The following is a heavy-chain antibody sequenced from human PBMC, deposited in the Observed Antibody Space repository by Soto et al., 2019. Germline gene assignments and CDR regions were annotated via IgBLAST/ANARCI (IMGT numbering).Heavy chain of an antibody. CDR1: GGSISSGDYY. CDR2: IYYSGST. Sequence: QVQLQESGPGLVKPSQTLSLTCTVSGGSISSGDYYWSWLRQPPGKGLECIGYIYYSGSTYYNPSLNSRVTRSVDTSKNQFSLKLSSVTAADTAVYYCARSGDSSGYCRGVVDYWGQGTLVTVSS. D-gene: IGHD3-22*01. CDR3: ARSGDSSGYCRGVVDY. J-gene: IGHJ4*02. V-gene: IGHV4-30-4*01.